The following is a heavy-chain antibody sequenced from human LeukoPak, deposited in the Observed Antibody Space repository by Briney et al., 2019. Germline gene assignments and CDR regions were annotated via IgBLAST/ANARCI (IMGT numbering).Heavy chain of an antibody. D-gene: IGHD5-24*01. CDR2: IYYSGST. V-gene: IGHV4-59*01. CDR1: GASMTNYY. Sequence: SETLSLTCTVSGASMTNYYWAWIRQPPGKGLEWIGYIYYSGSTNYNPSLKSRVTISVDTSKNQFSLKLSSVTAADTAVYYCARGNGYNYNWGQGTLVTVSS. J-gene: IGHJ4*02. CDR3: ARGNGYNYN.